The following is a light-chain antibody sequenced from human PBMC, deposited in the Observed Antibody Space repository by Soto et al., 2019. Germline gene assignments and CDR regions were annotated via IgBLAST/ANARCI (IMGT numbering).Light chain of an antibody. J-gene: IGLJ2*01. V-gene: IGLV2-14*01. Sequence: QSALTQPASVSGSPGQSITISCTGTSSVIGTYNYVSWYQQHPGKAPKLMIFEVTNRPSGVSNRFSGSKSGNTASLTISGLQPEDDADYYCSSYTSSSTLVFGGGTKLTVL. CDR1: SSVIGTYNY. CDR2: EVT. CDR3: SSYTSSSTLV.